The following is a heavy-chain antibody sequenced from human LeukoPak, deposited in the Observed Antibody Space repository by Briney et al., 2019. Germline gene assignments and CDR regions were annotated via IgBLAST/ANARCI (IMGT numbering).Heavy chain of an antibody. CDR3: ARAYYYDSSGYRAAFDI. Sequence: GGSLRLSCAASGFTFSSYSMNWVRQAPGKGLEWVSSISSSSSYIYYADSVKGRFTISRDNAKNSLYLQMNSLRAEDTAVYYCARAYYYDSSGYRAAFDIWGQGTMVTVSS. V-gene: IGHV3-21*01. CDR1: GFTFSSYS. D-gene: IGHD3-22*01. J-gene: IGHJ3*02. CDR2: ISSSSSYI.